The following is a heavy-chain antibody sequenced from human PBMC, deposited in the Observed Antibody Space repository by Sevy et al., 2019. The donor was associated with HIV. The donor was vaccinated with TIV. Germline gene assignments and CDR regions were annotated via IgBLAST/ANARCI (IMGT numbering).Heavy chain of an antibody. Sequence: GGSLRLSCAASGFSLSDYAIHWARQGPVKGLEWLTVISFDGGNKYYADSVKGRFTISRENSKDTVSLQMNSLRPDDTALYYCARGPSNSGLRLDFWGRGILVTVSS. CDR3: ARGPSNSGLRLDF. D-gene: IGHD5-12*01. CDR2: ISFDGGNK. J-gene: IGHJ4*02. CDR1: GFSLSDYA. V-gene: IGHV3-30-3*01.